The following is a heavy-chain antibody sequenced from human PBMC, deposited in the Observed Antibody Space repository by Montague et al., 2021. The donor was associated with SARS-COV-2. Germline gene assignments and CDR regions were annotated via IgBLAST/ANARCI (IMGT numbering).Heavy chain of an antibody. Sequence: SETLSLTCAVNGGSFRSYYWSWIRQPPGKGLEWIGEINHSGSTNYNPSLRSRVTISVDTSKNQFSLKLSAVTAADTAVYYCARGAPTISMILVVMTGAGWYFDLWGRGTLVTVSS. V-gene: IGHV4-34*01. J-gene: IGHJ2*01. CDR1: GGSFRSYY. CDR3: ARGAPTISMILVVMTGAGWYFDL. CDR2: INHSGST. D-gene: IGHD3-22*01.